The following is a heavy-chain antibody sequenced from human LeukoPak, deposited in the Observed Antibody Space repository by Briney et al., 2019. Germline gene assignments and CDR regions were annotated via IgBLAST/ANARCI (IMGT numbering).Heavy chain of an antibody. V-gene: IGHV4-34*01. J-gene: IGHJ4*02. CDR1: GGSFSGYY. CDR2: INHSGST. D-gene: IGHD6-13*01. Sequence: SEPLSLTCAVYGGSFSGYYWSWIRQPPGKGLEWIGEINHSGSTNYNPSLKSRVTISVDTSKNQFSLKLSSVTAADTAVYYCARRSLAAAGMNYYFDYWGQGTLVTVSS. CDR3: ARRSLAAAGMNYYFDY.